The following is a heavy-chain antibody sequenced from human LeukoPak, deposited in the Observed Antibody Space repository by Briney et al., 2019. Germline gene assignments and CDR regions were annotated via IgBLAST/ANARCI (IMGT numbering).Heavy chain of an antibody. V-gene: IGHV3-30*03. CDR2: ISYDGSNK. CDR1: GFTFSSYG. CDR3: ATAGGSYYFFDY. J-gene: IGHJ4*02. Sequence: GGSLRLSCAASGFTFSSYGMHWVRQAPGKGLEWVAVISYDGSNKYYADSVKGRFTISRDNSKNTLYLQMNSLRAEDTAVYYCATAGGSYYFFDYWGQGTLVTVSS. D-gene: IGHD1-26*01.